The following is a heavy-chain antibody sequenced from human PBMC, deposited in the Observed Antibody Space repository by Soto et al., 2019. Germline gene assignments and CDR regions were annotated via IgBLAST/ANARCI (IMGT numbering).Heavy chain of an antibody. CDR2: IYWDDDK. V-gene: IGHV2-5*02. CDR3: AHTRIIQLWHNYYGMDV. D-gene: IGHD5-18*01. J-gene: IGHJ6*02. Sequence: QITLKESGPTLVKPTQTLTLTCTFSGFSLSTSGVGVGWIRQPPGKALEWLALIYWDDDKRYSPSLKSRLTITKDTSKNQVVLTMTNMDPVDTATYYCAHTRIIQLWHNYYGMDVWGQGTTVTVSS. CDR1: GFSLSTSGVG.